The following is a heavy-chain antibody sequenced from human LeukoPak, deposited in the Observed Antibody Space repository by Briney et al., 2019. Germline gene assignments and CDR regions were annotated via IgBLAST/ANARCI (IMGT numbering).Heavy chain of an antibody. CDR3: ARRRIQLWLKNYYFDY. D-gene: IGHD5-18*01. V-gene: IGHV4-4*07. CDR2: IYISRGT. Sequence: PSETLSLTCTASGVSISGYYWSWIRQPAGKGLEWIGRIYISRGTNYNPSLRSRVIMSVDTSKNQFSLQLTSVTAADTAVYYCARRRIQLWLKNYYFDYWGQGTLVTVSS. CDR1: GVSISGYY. J-gene: IGHJ4*02.